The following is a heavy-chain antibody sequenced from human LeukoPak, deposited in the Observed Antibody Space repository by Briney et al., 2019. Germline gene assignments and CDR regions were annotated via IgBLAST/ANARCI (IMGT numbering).Heavy chain of an antibody. V-gene: IGHV1-18*01. Sequence: ASVKVSCKASGYTFTSYGISWVRQAPGQGLEWMGWISAYNGNTNYAQKLQGRVTMTTDTSTSTAYMELRSLRSDSTAVYYCARGIESYYDFWSGYPHYYMDVWGKGTTVTVSS. D-gene: IGHD3-3*01. CDR3: ARGIESYYDFWSGYPHYYMDV. CDR1: GYTFTSYG. J-gene: IGHJ6*03. CDR2: ISAYNGNT.